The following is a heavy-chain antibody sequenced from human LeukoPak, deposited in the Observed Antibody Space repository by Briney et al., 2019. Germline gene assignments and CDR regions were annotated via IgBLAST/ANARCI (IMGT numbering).Heavy chain of an antibody. CDR1: GGSISSGGYY. J-gene: IGHJ6*02. D-gene: IGHD5-24*01. CDR3: ARYLNYASYGMDV. CDR2: IYYSGST. V-gene: IGHV4-31*03. Sequence: SETLSLTCTVSGGSISSGGYYWSWIRQHPGKGLEWIGYIYYSGSTYYNPSLKSRVTISVDTSKNQFSLKLSSVTAADTAVYYCARYLNYASYGMDVWGQGTTVTVSS.